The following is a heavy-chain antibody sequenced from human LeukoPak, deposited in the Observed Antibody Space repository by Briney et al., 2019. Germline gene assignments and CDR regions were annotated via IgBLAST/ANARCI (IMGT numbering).Heavy chain of an antibody. Sequence: PSETLSLTCSVSGGSVTSGSHYWSWIRQPPGKGLEWIGYIYYSGSTNYNPSLKSRVTISVDTSKNQFSLKLSSVTAADTAVYYCARGATSLSYFDSRGQGTLVTVSS. CDR3: ARGATSLSYFDS. D-gene: IGHD4-11*01. V-gene: IGHV4-61*01. CDR1: GGSVTSGSHY. CDR2: IYYSGST. J-gene: IGHJ4*02.